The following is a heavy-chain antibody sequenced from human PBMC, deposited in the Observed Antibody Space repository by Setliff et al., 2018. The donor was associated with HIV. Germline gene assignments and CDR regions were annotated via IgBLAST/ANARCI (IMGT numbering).Heavy chain of an antibody. CDR2: IYYSGIT. J-gene: IGHJ6*03. CDR3: ASEAWTSYRSSSGYYYYYMDV. D-gene: IGHD6-6*01. V-gene: IGHV4-61*01. Sequence: SETLSLTCTVSGGSVGSGSYYWSWIRQSPGKGLEWIGYIYYSGITTYNPSLKSRVTISIDTSKNQFSLRLHSVTAADTAVYYCASEAWTSYRSSSGYYYYYMDVWGKGTTVTVSS. CDR1: GGSVGSGSYY.